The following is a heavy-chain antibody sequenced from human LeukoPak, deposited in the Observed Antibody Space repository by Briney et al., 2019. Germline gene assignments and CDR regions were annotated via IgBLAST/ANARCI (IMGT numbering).Heavy chain of an antibody. CDR1: GYTFTSYG. J-gene: IGHJ6*02. D-gene: IGHD3-22*01. CDR3: ARTYYYDSSGYQGYYYYYYGMDV. V-gene: IGHV1-18*01. CDR2: ISAYNGNT. Sequence: GASVKVSCKASGYTFTSYGIGWVRQAPGQGLEWMGWISAYNGNTNYAQKLQGRVTMTTDTSTSTAYMELRSLRSDDTAVYYCARTYYYDSSGYQGYYYYYYGMDVWGQGTTVTVSS.